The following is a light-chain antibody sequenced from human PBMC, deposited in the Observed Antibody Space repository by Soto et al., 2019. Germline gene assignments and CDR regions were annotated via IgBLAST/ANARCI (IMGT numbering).Light chain of an antibody. CDR1: DSNIGSNA. CDR2: NNN. Sequence: QSVLTQPPSASGTPGQGVTISCSGSDSNIGSNAVIWYQQLPGTAPRLLIYNNNQRPSGVPDRFSGSKSGTSASLAISGLQSEDEADYYCAAWDDTLNGVFGGGTQLTVL. V-gene: IGLV1-44*01. CDR3: AAWDDTLNGV. J-gene: IGLJ3*02.